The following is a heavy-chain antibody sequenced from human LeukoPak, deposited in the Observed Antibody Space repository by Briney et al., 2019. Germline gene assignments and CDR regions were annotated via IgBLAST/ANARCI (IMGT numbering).Heavy chain of an antibody. D-gene: IGHD1-26*01. CDR3: VRDRELHY. CDR1: GGSISRGHW. V-gene: IGHV4-4*02. Sequence: SGTLSLTCAVSGGSISRGHWWSWVRPPPGKGLEWIGEIDQSGSTNYNPSLKSRVTISVDNSKNQFSLKLTSVTAADTAMYYCVRDRELHYWGQGTLVTVSS. CDR2: IDQSGST. J-gene: IGHJ4*02.